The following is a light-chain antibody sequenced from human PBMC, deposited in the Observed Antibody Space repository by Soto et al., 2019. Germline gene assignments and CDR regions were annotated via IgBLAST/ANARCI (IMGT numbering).Light chain of an antibody. V-gene: IGKV3-15*01. Sequence: EIVMTQSPATLSVSPGESATLSCRASQSIGITVAWYQQKPGQAPRLLMYGPSTRVTGIPARFSGSGSGTEFHLPHSNLQFEEFAIYYCQQYNNWLRGTFGQGTKLEIK. CDR1: QSIGIT. CDR3: QQYNNWLRGT. J-gene: IGKJ2*02. CDR2: GPS.